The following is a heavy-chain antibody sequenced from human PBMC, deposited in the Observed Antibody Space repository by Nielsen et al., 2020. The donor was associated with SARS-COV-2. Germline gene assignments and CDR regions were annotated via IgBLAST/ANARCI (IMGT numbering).Heavy chain of an antibody. J-gene: IGHJ4*02. V-gene: IGHV4-59*01. Sequence: SETLSLTCTVSDGPISGYYWNWLRQAPGKELEWIGFVYSDGRTRYSPSLKSRITMSVDTSKNHVSLKLESVTAADTAVYYCARGRGGFFGDLFYLDYWGQGTLVTVSS. D-gene: IGHD3-10*01. CDR1: DGPISGYY. CDR2: VYSDGRT. CDR3: ARGRGGFFGDLFYLDY.